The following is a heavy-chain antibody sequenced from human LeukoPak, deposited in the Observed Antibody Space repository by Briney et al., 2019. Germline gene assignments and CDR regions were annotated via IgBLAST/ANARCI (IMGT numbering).Heavy chain of an antibody. CDR3: ARGLSSGLLDY. CDR1: GYTFTSNY. CDR2: IYPRDGST. V-gene: IGHV1-46*01. J-gene: IGHJ4*02. D-gene: IGHD6-19*01. Sequence: ASVKVSCKASGYTFTSNYIHWVRQAPGQGLEWMGMIYPRDGSTSYAQKFQGRVTMTRDTSTSTVYMELSSLRSEDTAVYYCARGLSSGLLDYWGQGTLVTVSS.